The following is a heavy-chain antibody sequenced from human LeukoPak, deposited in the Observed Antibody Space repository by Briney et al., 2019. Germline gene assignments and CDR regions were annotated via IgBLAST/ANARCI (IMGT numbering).Heavy chain of an antibody. D-gene: IGHD7-27*01. Sequence: PSETLSLTWAVYGGSFSGYYWSWIRQPPGKGLEWIGEINHSGSTNYNPSLKSRVTISVDTSKNQFSLKLSSVTAADTAVYYCASSYFPAGVYYFDYWGQGTLVTVSS. CDR2: INHSGST. J-gene: IGHJ4*02. V-gene: IGHV4-34*01. CDR1: GGSFSGYY. CDR3: ASSYFPAGVYYFDY.